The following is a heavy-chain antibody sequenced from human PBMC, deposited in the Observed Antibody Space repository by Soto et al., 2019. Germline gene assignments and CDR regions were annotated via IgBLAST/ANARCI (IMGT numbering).Heavy chain of an antibody. CDR3: AGYYGSGSDVLPRAYYYYYGMDV. D-gene: IGHD3-10*01. J-gene: IGHJ6*02. CDR1: GGTFSSYA. Sequence: QVQLVQSGAEVKKPGSSVKVSCKASGGTFSSYAISWVRQAPGQGLEWMGGIIPIFGTANYAQKFQGRVTITADESTSTAYMELSSLRSEDTAVYYCAGYYGSGSDVLPRAYYYYYGMDVWGQGTTVTVSS. V-gene: IGHV1-69*01. CDR2: IIPIFGTA.